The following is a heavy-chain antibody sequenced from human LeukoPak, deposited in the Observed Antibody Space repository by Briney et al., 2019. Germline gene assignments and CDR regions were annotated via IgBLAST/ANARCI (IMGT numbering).Heavy chain of an antibody. J-gene: IGHJ4*02. CDR2: ITSSGNTI. V-gene: IGHV3-48*03. Sequence: HPGGSLRLSCAASGFTFSNYEINWVRQAPGKGLEWVSYITSSGNTIYYANSVKGRFTISRDNAKNSLYLQMNSLRAEDTAVYYCARGSPGYWGQGTLVTVSS. CDR1: GFTFSNYE. CDR3: ARGSPGY.